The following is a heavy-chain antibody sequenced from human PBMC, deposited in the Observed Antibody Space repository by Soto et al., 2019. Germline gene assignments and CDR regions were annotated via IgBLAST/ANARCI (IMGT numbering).Heavy chain of an antibody. CDR1: GFTFSSYW. D-gene: IGHD2-15*01. V-gene: IGHV3-74*01. CDR2: INSDGSST. J-gene: IGHJ4*02. CDR3: ARDQGYCSGGSCYVAGY. Sequence: EVQLVESGGGLVQPGGSLRLSCAASGFTFSSYWMHWVRQVPGKGLVWVSRINSDGSSTGYADSVMGRFTISRDNAKNTLYRQMSRLRAEDTAVYYCARDQGYCSGGSCYVAGYWGQGTLVTVSS.